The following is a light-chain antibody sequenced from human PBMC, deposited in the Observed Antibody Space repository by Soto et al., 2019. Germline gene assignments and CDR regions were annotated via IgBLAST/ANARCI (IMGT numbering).Light chain of an antibody. CDR3: GTWDNNLSDVV. V-gene: IGLV1-51*02. J-gene: IGLJ3*02. CDR2: ETN. Sequence: QSVLTQPPSLSAAPGQKVTISCSGSGSNVGHNFVSWYQQLPGTAPRLLIYETNKRPSGIPDRFSGSKSGTSATLDIAGLQTGDEADYYCGTWDNNLSDVVFGGGTKLTVL. CDR1: GSNVGHNF.